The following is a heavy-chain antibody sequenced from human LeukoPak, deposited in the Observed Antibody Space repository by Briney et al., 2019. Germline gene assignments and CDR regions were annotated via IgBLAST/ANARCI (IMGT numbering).Heavy chain of an antibody. CDR1: GGSFSGCY. V-gene: IGHV4-34*01. CDR3: ARENGYRYDY. Sequence: SETLSLTCAVYGGSFSGCYWSWIRQPPGKGLEWIGEINHSGSTNYNPSLKSRVTISVDTSKNQFSLKLSSVTAADTALYYCARENGYRYDYWGQGTLVTVSS. D-gene: IGHD5-18*01. CDR2: INHSGST. J-gene: IGHJ4*02.